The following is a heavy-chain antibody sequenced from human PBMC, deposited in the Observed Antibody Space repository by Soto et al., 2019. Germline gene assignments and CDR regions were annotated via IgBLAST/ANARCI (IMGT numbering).Heavy chain of an antibody. CDR2: ISISGGNT. CDR1: GLPFSSHA. Sequence: EVQLLESGGGLVQPGGSLRLSCAASGLPFSSHAMSWVRQAPGKGLEWVSSISISGGNTYYADSVGGRFTISRDNSKNTLYLHMNSLTAEDTAIYYCANETRPNDYWGQGTLVTVSS. V-gene: IGHV3-23*01. J-gene: IGHJ4*02. CDR3: ANETRPNDY.